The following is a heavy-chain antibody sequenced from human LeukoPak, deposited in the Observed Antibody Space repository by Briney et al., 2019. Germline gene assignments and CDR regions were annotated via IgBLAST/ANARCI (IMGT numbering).Heavy chain of an antibody. V-gene: IGHV1-69*13. D-gene: IGHD3-22*01. Sequence: GASVKVSCKASGYTFTSYYMHWVRQAPGQGLEWMGGIIPIFGTANYAQKFQGRVTITADESTSTAYMELSSLRSEDTAVYYCARGYNYYDSSGYYVRWFDPWGQGTLVTVSS. CDR2: IIPIFGTA. CDR1: GYTFTSYY. CDR3: ARGYNYYDSSGYYVRWFDP. J-gene: IGHJ5*02.